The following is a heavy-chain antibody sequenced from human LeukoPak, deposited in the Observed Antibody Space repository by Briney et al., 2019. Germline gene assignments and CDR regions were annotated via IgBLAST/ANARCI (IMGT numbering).Heavy chain of an antibody. CDR2: ISGSGGST. CDR1: GFTFSSYA. J-gene: IGHJ6*04. V-gene: IGHV3-23*01. Sequence: PGGSLRLSCAASGFTFSSYAMSWVRQAPGKGLEWVSAISGSGGSTYYADSVKGRFTFSRDNSKNTLYLQMNSLRAEDTAVYYCAKKDGDYPRYYYYYYGMDVWGKGTTVTVSS. D-gene: IGHD4-17*01. CDR3: AKKDGDYPRYYYYYYGMDV.